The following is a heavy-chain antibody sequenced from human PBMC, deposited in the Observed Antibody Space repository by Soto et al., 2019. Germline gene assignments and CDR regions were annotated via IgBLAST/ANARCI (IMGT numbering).Heavy chain of an antibody. V-gene: IGHV3-30-3*01. J-gene: IGHJ4*02. D-gene: IGHD1-26*01. CDR1: GFTFSSYA. Sequence: GGSLRLSCAASGFTFSSYAMHWVRQAPGKGLEWVAVISYDGSNKYYADSVKGRFTISRDNSKNTLYLQMNSLRAEDTAVYYCARDQAPSIVGATSPPFDYWGQGTLVTVSS. CDR2: ISYDGSNK. CDR3: ARDQAPSIVGATSPPFDY.